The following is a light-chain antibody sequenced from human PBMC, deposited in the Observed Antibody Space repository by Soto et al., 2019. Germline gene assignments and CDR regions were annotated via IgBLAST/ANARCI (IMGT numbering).Light chain of an antibody. J-gene: IGLJ2*01. CDR2: GNS. Sequence: QSVLTQPPSVSGAPGQRVTISCTGSSSNIGAGYDVHWYQQLPGTAPKVLIYGNSNRPAGVPDRFSGPKSGTSASLAITGLQAEDEADYYCQSYDSSLSGSVVFGGGTKLTVL. V-gene: IGLV1-40*01. CDR1: SSNIGAGYD. CDR3: QSYDSSLSGSVV.